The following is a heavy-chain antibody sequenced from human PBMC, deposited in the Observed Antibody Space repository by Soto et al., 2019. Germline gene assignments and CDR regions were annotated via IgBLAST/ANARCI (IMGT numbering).Heavy chain of an antibody. CDR3: ARYCSGGSCYEGRSSLFDY. D-gene: IGHD2-15*01. Sequence: SETLSLTCTVSGGSISSGDYYWSWIRQPPGKGLEWIGYIYYSGSTYYNPSLKSRVTISVDTSKNQFSLKLSSVTAADTAVYYCARYCSGGSCYEGRSSLFDYWGQGTLVTVSS. J-gene: IGHJ4*02. CDR1: GGSISSGDYY. V-gene: IGHV4-30-4*01. CDR2: IYYSGST.